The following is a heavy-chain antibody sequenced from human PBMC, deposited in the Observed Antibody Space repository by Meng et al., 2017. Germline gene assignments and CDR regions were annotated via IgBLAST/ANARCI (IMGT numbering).Heavy chain of an antibody. V-gene: IGHV1-8*02. CDR1: GYTFTSYG. Sequence: ASVKVSCKASGYTFTSYGISWVRQAPGQGLEWMGWMNPNSGNTGYAQKFQGRVTMTRNTSISTAYMELSSLRSEDTAVYYCARGSAEYGMDVWGQGTTVTVSS. CDR3: ARGSAEYGMDV. CDR2: MNPNSGNT. J-gene: IGHJ6*02.